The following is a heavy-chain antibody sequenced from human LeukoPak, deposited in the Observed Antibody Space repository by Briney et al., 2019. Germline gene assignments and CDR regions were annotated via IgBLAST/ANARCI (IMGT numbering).Heavy chain of an antibody. CDR3: ARVHYDSSDSVYDAFDI. Sequence: GASVKVSCKASGYTFTSYYMHWVRQAPGQGLEWMGIINPSDGSTSYAQKFQGRVTMTRDTSTSTVYMELSSLRSEDTAVYYCARVHYDSSDSVYDAFDIWGQGTMVTVSS. CDR1: GYTFTSYY. J-gene: IGHJ3*02. V-gene: IGHV1-46*03. D-gene: IGHD3-22*01. CDR2: INPSDGST.